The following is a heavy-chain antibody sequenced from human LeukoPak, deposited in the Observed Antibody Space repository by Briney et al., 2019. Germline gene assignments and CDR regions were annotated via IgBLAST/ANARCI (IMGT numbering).Heavy chain of an antibody. Sequence: GGSLTLSCAGSGFTFSSYAMSWVRQAPGQGLEWVSVISDSGDYTSYADSVRGRFTISRDNSRNTLYLQMVSLRPEDTAVYYCAKDTSIGKYCTNGVCSPFDYWGQGTLVTVSS. CDR2: ISDSGDYT. D-gene: IGHD2-8*01. CDR1: GFTFSSYA. CDR3: AKDTSIGKYCTNGVCSPFDY. V-gene: IGHV3-23*01. J-gene: IGHJ4*02.